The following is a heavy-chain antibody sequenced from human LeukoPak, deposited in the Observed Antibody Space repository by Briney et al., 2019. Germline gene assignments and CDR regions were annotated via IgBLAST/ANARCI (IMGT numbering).Heavy chain of an antibody. V-gene: IGHV3-23*01. J-gene: IGHJ6*02. CDR2: IDGGGGPT. CDR1: GFTFRNYA. D-gene: IGHD3-16*01. Sequence: GGSLRLSCAASGFTFRNYAMSWVRQAPGKGLEWVSVIDGGGGPTYYADSVKGRFTISRDNSKNTLYLQMNSLRADDTAVYYCARVGDWSNYFGMDAWGQGTTVSVSS. CDR3: ARVGDWSNYFGMDA.